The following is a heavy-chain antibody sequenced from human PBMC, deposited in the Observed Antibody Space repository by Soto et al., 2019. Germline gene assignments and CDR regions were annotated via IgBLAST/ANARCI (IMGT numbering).Heavy chain of an antibody. J-gene: IGHJ6*02. Sequence: QVQLVQSGAEVKKPGSSVKVSCKASGGTFSSYAISWVRQAPGQGLEWMGGTIPIFGTANYAQKFQGRVTITADESTSTAYMELSSLRSEDTAVYYCARDPGDYYDSSGYYYYYGMDVWGQGTTVTVSS. D-gene: IGHD3-22*01. CDR1: GGTFSSYA. V-gene: IGHV1-69*01. CDR3: ARDPGDYYDSSGYYYYYGMDV. CDR2: TIPIFGTA.